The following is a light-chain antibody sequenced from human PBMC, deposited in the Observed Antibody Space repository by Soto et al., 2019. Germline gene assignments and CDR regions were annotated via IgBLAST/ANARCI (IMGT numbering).Light chain of an antibody. CDR1: QSVSNY. J-gene: IGKJ4*01. Sequence: DIVVTQSPATLSLSPGERATLSCRASQSVSNYLAWYQQKPGQAPRLLIYDASKRATGIPARFSGSGSGTDFTLTISSLQPDDFATYYCQQYNSDSPLTFGGGTKVDIK. V-gene: IGKV3-11*01. CDR2: DAS. CDR3: QQYNSDSPLT.